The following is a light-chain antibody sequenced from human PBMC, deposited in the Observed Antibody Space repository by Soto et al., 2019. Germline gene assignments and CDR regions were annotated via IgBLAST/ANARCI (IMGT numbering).Light chain of an antibody. J-gene: IGLJ3*02. CDR1: SSDVGGYNY. Sequence: QSALTQPASVSGSPGQSITISCTGTSSDVGGYNYVSWYQQHPGKAPKLLIYEVSRRPSGVSDRFSATKSGHTASLTISSLRTEDEADYYCASYGGSDTWVFGGGTKLTVL. CDR2: EVS. V-gene: IGLV2-14*01. CDR3: ASYGGSDTWV.